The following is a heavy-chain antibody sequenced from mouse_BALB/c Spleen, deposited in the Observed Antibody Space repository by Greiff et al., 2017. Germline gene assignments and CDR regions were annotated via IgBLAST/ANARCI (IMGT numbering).Heavy chain of an antibody. CDR2: ILPGSGST. Sequence: VQLQQSGAELMKPGASVKISCKATGYTFSSYWIEWVKQRPGHGLEWIGEILPGSGSTNYNEKFKGKATFTADTSSNTAYMQLSSLTSEDSAVYYCARKRGYDGFAYWGQGTLVTVSA. CDR1: GYTFSSYW. D-gene: IGHD2-2*01. J-gene: IGHJ3*01. V-gene: IGHV1-9*01. CDR3: ARKRGYDGFAY.